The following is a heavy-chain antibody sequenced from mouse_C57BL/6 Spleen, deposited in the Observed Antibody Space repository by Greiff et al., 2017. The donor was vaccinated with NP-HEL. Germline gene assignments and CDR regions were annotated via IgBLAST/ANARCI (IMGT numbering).Heavy chain of an antibody. D-gene: IGHD2-3*01. Sequence: EVQLVESGGGLVKPGGSLKLSCAASGFTFSDYGMHWVRQAPEKGLEWVAYISSGSSTIYYADTVKGRFTISRDNAKNTLFLQMTSLRSEDTGMYYCARRDDDLYYARGYWGQGTSVTVAS. CDR3: ARRDDDLYYARGY. J-gene: IGHJ4*01. CDR1: GFTFSDYG. V-gene: IGHV5-17*01. CDR2: ISSGSSTI.